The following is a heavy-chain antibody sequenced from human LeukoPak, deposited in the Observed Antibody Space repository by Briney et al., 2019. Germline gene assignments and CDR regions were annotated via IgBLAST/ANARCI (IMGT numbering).Heavy chain of an antibody. D-gene: IGHD3-9*01. CDR3: ARAYYPDDILTGYFYYYFDY. Sequence: PGGSLRLSCAASGFTFSSYWMPWVRQAPGKGLVWVSRINSNGSSTSYADSVKGRFTISRDNAKNTLYLQMNSLRAEDTAVYYCARAYYPDDILTGYFYYYFDYWGQGTLVTVSS. J-gene: IGHJ4*02. CDR2: INSNGSST. V-gene: IGHV3-74*01. CDR1: GFTFSSYW.